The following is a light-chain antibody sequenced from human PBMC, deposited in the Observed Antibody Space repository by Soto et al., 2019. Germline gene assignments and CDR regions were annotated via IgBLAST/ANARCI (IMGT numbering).Light chain of an antibody. V-gene: IGKV3D-15*01. J-gene: IGKJ1*01. CDR1: QSVSSN. CDR2: GAS. CDR3: QQYDNSVWT. Sequence: EIVMTQSPATLSVSPGERATLSCRASQSVSSNLAWYQQKPGQAPRLLIYGASRRATGIPDRFSGSGSGTDFTLTISRLEPEALAVYYCQQYDNSVWTFGQGTKVDIK.